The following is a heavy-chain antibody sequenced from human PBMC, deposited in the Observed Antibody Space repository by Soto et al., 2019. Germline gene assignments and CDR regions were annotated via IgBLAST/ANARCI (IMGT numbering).Heavy chain of an antibody. CDR2: INPNSGGT. V-gene: IGHV1-2*02. CDR3: ARESILTGYSFDY. Sequence: EASVKVSCKASGYTFTGYYMHWVRQAPGQGLEWMGWINPNSGGTNYAQKFQGRVTMTRDTSISTAYMELSRLRSDDTAVYYCARESILTGYSFDYWGQGTLVTVSS. CDR1: GYTFTGYY. D-gene: IGHD3-9*01. J-gene: IGHJ4*02.